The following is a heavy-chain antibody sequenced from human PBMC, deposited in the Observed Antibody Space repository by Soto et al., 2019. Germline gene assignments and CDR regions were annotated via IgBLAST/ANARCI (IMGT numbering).Heavy chain of an antibody. Sequence: SETLSLTCAVSGGSISSGGYSWSWIRQPPGKGLEWIGYIYHSGSTYYNPSLKSRVTISVDRSKNQFSLKLSSVTAADTAVYYCARAATPHYYGMDVWGQGTTVTV. D-gene: IGHD2-15*01. CDR1: GGSISSGGYS. CDR2: IYHSGST. V-gene: IGHV4-30-2*01. J-gene: IGHJ6*02. CDR3: ARAATPHYYGMDV.